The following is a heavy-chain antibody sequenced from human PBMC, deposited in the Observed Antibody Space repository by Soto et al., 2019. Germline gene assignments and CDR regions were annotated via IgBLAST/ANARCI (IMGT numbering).Heavy chain of an antibody. CDR1: RFTFSDYW. CDR3: ASDPPG. V-gene: IGHV3-7*01. J-gene: IGHJ4*02. CDR2: INQDGNEK. Sequence: EVQLVESGGGLVQPGGSLRLSCAASRFTFSDYWMSWVRQAPGKGLEWVANINQDGNEKYYVASVKGRFTISRDNAKNSLYLQMNSLRADDPDGYYCASDPPGWGLGTLVTVSS.